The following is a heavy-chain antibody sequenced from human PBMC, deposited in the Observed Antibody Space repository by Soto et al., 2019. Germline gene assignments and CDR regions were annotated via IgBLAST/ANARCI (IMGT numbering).Heavy chain of an antibody. CDR2: INPNSGGT. CDR3: ARGGPLSIAARPFDY. V-gene: IGHV1-2*04. D-gene: IGHD6-6*01. J-gene: IGHJ4*02. Sequence: GASVKVSRKASGYTFTGYFMHWVRQAPGQGLEWMGWINPNSGGTNYAQKFQGWVTMTRDTSISTAYMELSRLRSDDTAVYYCARGGPLSIAARPFDYWGQGTLVTVSS. CDR1: GYTFTGYF.